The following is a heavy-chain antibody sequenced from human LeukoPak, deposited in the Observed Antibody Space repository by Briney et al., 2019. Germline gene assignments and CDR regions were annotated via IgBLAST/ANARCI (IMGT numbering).Heavy chain of an antibody. CDR3: ARVGNDFDP. J-gene: IGHJ5*02. Sequence: GGSLRLSCAASGFTFSNYAMGWVRQAPGKGVEGVSSISASGAYTYYTESVKGRFTISRDNSKNTLYLQMNSLRADDTAVYFCARVGNDFDPWGQGTLVTVSS. CDR1: GFTFSNYA. D-gene: IGHD1-1*01. V-gene: IGHV3-23*01. CDR2: ISASGAYT.